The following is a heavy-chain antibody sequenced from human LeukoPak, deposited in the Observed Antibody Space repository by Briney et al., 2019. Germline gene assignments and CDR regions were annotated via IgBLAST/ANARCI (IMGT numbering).Heavy chain of an antibody. CDR3: ARHRSDTGGKKGVNWFDP. Sequence: SETLSLTCSVSGGSIKNYYWSWIRQPPGKGLEWLGNIYFGGTTDYNSSLKSRLTISVDAFKNQLSLNLQSVTAADTATYYCARHRSDTGGKKGVNWFDPWGQGTLVTVSS. V-gene: IGHV4-59*01. CDR2: IYFGGTT. D-gene: IGHD4-23*01. J-gene: IGHJ5*02. CDR1: GGSIKNYY.